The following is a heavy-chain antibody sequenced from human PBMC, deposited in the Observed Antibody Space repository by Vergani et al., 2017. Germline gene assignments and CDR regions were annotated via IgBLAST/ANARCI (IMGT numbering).Heavy chain of an antibody. CDR2: IYYSGST. Sequence: QVQLQESGPGLVKPSETLSLTCTVSGGSVSSGSYYWSWIRQPAGKGLEWIGYIYYSGSTNYNPSLKSRVTISVDTSKNQFSLKLSSVTAADTAVYYCARGGYCSSTSCYIFDYWGQGTLVTVSS. V-gene: IGHV4-61*10. CDR1: GGSVSSGSYY. J-gene: IGHJ4*02. CDR3: ARGGYCSSTSCYIFDY. D-gene: IGHD2-2*01.